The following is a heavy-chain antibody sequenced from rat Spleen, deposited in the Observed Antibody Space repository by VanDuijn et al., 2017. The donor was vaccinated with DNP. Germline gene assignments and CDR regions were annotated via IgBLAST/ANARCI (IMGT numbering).Heavy chain of an antibody. Sequence: EVQLVESGGGLVQPGRSLKLSCTVSGFTFSNFDMAWVRQAPTRGLEWVTSINFSAGATYYRDSVKGRFTVSRDNAKSTLYLQMDSLRSEDTATYYCTTVGLAGFDYWGQGVMVTVSS. V-gene: IGHV5-27*01. CDR1: GFTFSNFD. CDR3: TTVGLAGFDY. D-gene: IGHD4-1*01. J-gene: IGHJ2*01. CDR2: INFSAGAT.